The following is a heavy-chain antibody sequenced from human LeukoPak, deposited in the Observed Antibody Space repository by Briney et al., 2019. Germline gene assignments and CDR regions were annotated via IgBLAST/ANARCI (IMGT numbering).Heavy chain of an antibody. Sequence: QTGGSLRLSCAASGFTFSSYEMNWVRQAPGKGLEWVSYISSSGSTIYYADSVKGRFTISRDNAKNSLYLQMNSLRAEDTAVYYCARDPRRGYDILTGYFHYYYGMDVWGQGTTVTVSS. J-gene: IGHJ6*02. V-gene: IGHV3-48*03. D-gene: IGHD3-9*01. CDR2: ISSSGSTI. CDR1: GFTFSSYE. CDR3: ARDPRRGYDILTGYFHYYYGMDV.